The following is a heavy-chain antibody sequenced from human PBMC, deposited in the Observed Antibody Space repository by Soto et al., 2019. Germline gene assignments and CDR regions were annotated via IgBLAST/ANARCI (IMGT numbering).Heavy chain of an antibody. CDR2: IYYSGST. V-gene: IGHV4-59*08. CDR1: GGSISSYY. CDR3: ARGILTGYFNY. Sequence: PSETLSLTCTVSGGSISSYYWSWIRQPPGKGLEWIGYIYYSGSTNYNPSLKSRVTISVDTSKNQFSLKLSSVTAADTAVYYCARGILTGYFNYCGQGTLVTXSS. J-gene: IGHJ4*02. D-gene: IGHD3-9*01.